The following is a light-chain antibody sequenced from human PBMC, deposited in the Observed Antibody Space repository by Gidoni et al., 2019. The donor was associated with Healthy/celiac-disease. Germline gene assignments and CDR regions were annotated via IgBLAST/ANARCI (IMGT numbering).Light chain of an antibody. Sequence: SYALTLPPSVYVSPGQTASITCSGDKLGDNYACWYHKKPGQSPVLVIYQGSKRPSGIPERFSGSNSGNTATLTVSGTQAMEEADYYCQAWDSSFVVFGGGTKLTVL. CDR3: QAWDSSFVV. CDR1: KLGDNY. J-gene: IGLJ2*01. CDR2: QGS. V-gene: IGLV3-1*01.